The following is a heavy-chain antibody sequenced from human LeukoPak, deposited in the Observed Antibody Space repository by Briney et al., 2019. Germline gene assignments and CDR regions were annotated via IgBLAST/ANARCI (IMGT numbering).Heavy chain of an antibody. CDR1: GGSISSSSYY. CDR3: ARDIPYGDHEGWFDP. CDR2: IYYSGST. Sequence: PSETLSLTCTVSGGSISSSSYYWGWIRQPPGKGLEWIGSIYYSGSTYYNPSLKSRVTISVDTSKNQFSLKLSSVTAADTAVYYCARDIPYGDHEGWFDPWGQGTLVTVSS. V-gene: IGHV4-39*07. D-gene: IGHD4-17*01. J-gene: IGHJ5*02.